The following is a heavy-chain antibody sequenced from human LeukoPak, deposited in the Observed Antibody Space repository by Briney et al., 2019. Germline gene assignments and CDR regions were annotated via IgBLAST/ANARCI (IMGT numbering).Heavy chain of an antibody. V-gene: IGHV3-23*01. CDR3: SRDFSGASRIDY. CDR1: GFTFSSYV. CDR2: ISGSGGRT. Sequence: GGSLRLSCAASGFTFSSYVKRWVRQAPGKGLEWVSVISGSGGRTYHADSVKGRFTISRDNSKNTLYLEMNSLRAEDTAVYYCSRDFSGASRIDYWGQGTLATVSS. D-gene: IGHD4/OR15-4a*01. J-gene: IGHJ4*02.